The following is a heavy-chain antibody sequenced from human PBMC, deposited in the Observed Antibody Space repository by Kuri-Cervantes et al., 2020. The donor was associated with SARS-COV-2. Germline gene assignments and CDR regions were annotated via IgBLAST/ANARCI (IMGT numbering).Heavy chain of an antibody. CDR2: IHPIGGST. Sequence: SVKVSCKASGYAFTSYGISWVRQAPGQGLEWMGIIHPIGGSTNYAQKFQGRVTITADKSTSTAYMELSSLRSEDTAVYYCARDSTSSSFDYWGQGTLVTVSS. CDR3: ARDSTSSSFDY. V-gene: IGHV1-69*04. D-gene: IGHD6-13*01. J-gene: IGHJ4*02. CDR1: GYAFTSYG.